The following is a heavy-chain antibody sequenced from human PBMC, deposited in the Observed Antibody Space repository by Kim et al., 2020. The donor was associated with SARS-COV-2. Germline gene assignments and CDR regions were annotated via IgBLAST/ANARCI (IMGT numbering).Heavy chain of an antibody. Sequence: YGQKFQDRGTITADESTSTAYLELGSLRSEDTAVYYCARDRSSGWYQFDYWGQGTLVTVSS. CDR3: ARDRSSGWYQFDY. J-gene: IGHJ4*02. D-gene: IGHD6-19*01. V-gene: IGHV1-69*01.